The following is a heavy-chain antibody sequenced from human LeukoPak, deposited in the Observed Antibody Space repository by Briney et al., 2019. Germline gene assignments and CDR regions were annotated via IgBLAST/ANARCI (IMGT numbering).Heavy chain of an antibody. CDR1: GYTFTSYG. V-gene: IGHV1-18*01. Sequence: ASVKVSCKASGYTFTSYGISWVRQAPGQGLECMGWISAYNGNTNYAQKVQGRVTMTTDTSTSTAYMELGSLRSDDTAVYYCATAKYCSSTRCYDALDIWGQGTMVTVSS. CDR3: ATAKYCSSTRCYDALDI. CDR2: ISAYNGNT. J-gene: IGHJ3*02. D-gene: IGHD2-2*01.